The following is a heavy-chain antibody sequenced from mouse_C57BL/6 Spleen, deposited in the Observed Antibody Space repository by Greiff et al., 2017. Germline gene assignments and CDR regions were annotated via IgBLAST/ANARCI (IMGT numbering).Heavy chain of an antibody. CDR3: TRDGNYWFAY. J-gene: IGHJ3*01. CDR1: GYTFTDYE. V-gene: IGHV1-15*01. CDR2: IDPETGGT. Sequence: QVHVKQSGAELVRPGASVTLSCKASGYTFTDYEMHWVKQTPVHGLEWIGAIDPETGGTAYNQKFKGKAILTADKSSSTAYMELRSLTSEDSAVYYCTRDGNYWFAYWGQGTLVTVSA. D-gene: IGHD2-1*01.